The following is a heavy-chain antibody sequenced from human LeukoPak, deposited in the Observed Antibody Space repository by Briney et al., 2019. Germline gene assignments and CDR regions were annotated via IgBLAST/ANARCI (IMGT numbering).Heavy chain of an antibody. V-gene: IGHV3-33*01. CDR2: IYYDGTNR. D-gene: IGHD4-23*01. CDR3: ARQTTVATDF. Sequence: PGGSLRLSCTASGFSFSNFGMHWVRQAPGKGLGWVTLIYYDGTNRYYADSVKGRFTVSRDNSNNTVYLQMNSLRVEDTAVYYCARQTTVATDFWGQGTLVTVSS. J-gene: IGHJ4*02. CDR1: GFSFSNFG.